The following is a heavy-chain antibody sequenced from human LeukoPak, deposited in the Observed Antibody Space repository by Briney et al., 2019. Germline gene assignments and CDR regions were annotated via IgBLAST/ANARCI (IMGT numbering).Heavy chain of an antibody. Sequence: PSETLSLTCTVSGGSISSSSYYWGWIRQPPGKGLEWIGSIYYSGSTYYNPSLKSRVTISLDTSKNHFSLKLTSVTAADTAVYYCARDLGDWLDAFDIWGQGTMVTVSS. D-gene: IGHD3-9*01. CDR1: GGSISSSSYY. CDR3: ARDLGDWLDAFDI. J-gene: IGHJ3*02. CDR2: IYYSGST. V-gene: IGHV4-39*02.